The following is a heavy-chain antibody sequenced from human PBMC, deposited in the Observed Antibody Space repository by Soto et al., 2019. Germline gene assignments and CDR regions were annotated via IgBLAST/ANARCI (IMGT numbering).Heavy chain of an antibody. CDR1: SAPVSSTTYT. CDR2: VYYGGRS. CDR3: ARGPPRLRYFDWSPRY. J-gene: IGHJ4*02. D-gene: IGHD3-9*01. V-gene: IGHV4-39*01. Sequence: SETLSLTCTVSSAPVSSTTYTWGWIRQPPGKGLEWVASVYYGGRSYYNPTLNSRVTISVDTSKNQFSLKMTSVTAADTAVYYCARGPPRLRYFDWSPRYWGQGTLVTVS.